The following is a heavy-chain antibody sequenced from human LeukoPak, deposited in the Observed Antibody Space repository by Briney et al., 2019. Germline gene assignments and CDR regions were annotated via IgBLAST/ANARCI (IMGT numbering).Heavy chain of an antibody. V-gene: IGHV3-7*04. CDR1: GFTFSNYW. D-gene: IGHD6-19*01. Sequence: GGSLRLSCAASGFTFSNYWMSWVRQAPGKGLEWVANIKQDGSEKYYVDSVKGRFTISRDNTKNSLYLQMNSRRAEDTAVYYCARGSGHTIDYWGQGTLVTVSS. J-gene: IGHJ4*02. CDR2: IKQDGSEK. CDR3: ARGSGHTIDY.